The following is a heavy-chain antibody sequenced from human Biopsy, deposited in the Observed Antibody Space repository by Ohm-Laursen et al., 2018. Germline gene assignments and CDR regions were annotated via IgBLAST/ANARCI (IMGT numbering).Heavy chain of an antibody. V-gene: IGHV3-21*01. CDR1: GFSVSSYD. CDR2: ISETSSHI. CDR3: ARDSSRRAREGGMDV. J-gene: IGHJ6*02. Sequence: SLRLSCAASGFSVSSYDMNWVRQAPGKGLEWISYISETSSHIYDADSVRGRFTVVRDIAKNSLYLQLNSLRVEDTAVYYCARDSSRRAREGGMDVWGQGTTVTVSS. D-gene: IGHD6-6*01.